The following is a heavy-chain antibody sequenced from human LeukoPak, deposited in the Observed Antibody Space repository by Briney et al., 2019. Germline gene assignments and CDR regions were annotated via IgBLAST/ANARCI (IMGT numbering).Heavy chain of an antibody. J-gene: IGHJ4*02. CDR3: ARGLVIAVTGWGQWELPPAGHDS. D-gene: IGHD1-26*01. CDR2: IYYSGST. V-gene: IGHV4-39*07. CDR1: GGSISRSGYY. Sequence: SETLSLTCTVSGGSISRSGYYWGWIRQTPGKGLEWIGSIYYSGSTYYKSSLKSRVTISLDTSKNQFSLKLSSMTAADTAVYYCARGLVIAVTGWGQWELPPAGHDSWGQGTLVTASS.